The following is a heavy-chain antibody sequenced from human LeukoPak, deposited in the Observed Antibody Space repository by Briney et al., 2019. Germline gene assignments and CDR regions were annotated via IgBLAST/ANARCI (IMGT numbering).Heavy chain of an antibody. D-gene: IGHD2-21*02. CDR1: GFIVSSNY. J-gene: IGHJ4*02. CDR3: ARDRGHCCFDY. CDR2: IYSGGST. Sequence: GGSVRLSCAASGFIVSSNYMSWVRQAPGKGLGWVSVIYSGGSTYYADSVKGRFTISRHNSKNTLYLQMNSLRAEDTAVYYCARDRGHCCFDYWGQGTLVSVSS. V-gene: IGHV3-53*04.